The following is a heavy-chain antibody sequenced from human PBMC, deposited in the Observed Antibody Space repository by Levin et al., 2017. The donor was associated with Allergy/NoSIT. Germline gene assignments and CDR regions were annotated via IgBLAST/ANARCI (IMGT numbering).Heavy chain of an antibody. D-gene: IGHD6-19*01. CDR1: GFTFSNFG. J-gene: IGHJ4*02. CDR3: ARDRYSAVAGIDLTHPLDY. Sequence: GESLKISCAASGFTFSNFGIHWVRQAPGKGLEWVSAIWYDGSNKYYRDSVKGRFTISRDNSKNTLYLQMDSLRVEDTAVYYCARDRYSAVAGIDLTHPLDYWGQGTLVTVSS. CDR2: IWYDGSNK. V-gene: IGHV3-33*01.